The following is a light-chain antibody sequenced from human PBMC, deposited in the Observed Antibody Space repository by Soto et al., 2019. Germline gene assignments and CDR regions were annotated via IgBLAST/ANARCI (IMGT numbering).Light chain of an antibody. J-gene: IGKJ5*01. CDR3: QQRSNWPPSVT. CDR1: QSVSSY. V-gene: IGKV3-11*01. Sequence: EIVLTQSPATLSLSPGERATISCRDSQSVSSYLAWYQQKPGQAPRLLIYDASNRATGIPVRFSGSGSGTDFTLTISSLEPEDFAVYYCQQRSNWPPSVTFGQGTRLEIK. CDR2: DAS.